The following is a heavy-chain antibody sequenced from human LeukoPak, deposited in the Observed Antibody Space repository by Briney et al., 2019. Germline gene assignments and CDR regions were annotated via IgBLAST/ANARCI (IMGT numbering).Heavy chain of an antibody. V-gene: IGHV3-9*01. Sequence: QPGRSLRLSCAASGFTFDDYAMHWVRQAPGKGLEWVSGISWNSGSIGYADSVKGRFTISRDNAKNSLYLQMNSLRAEDTALYYCAKDCFPMARSSSWYRGYYYGMDVWGQGTTVTVSS. CDR3: AKDCFPMARSSSWYRGYYYGMDV. D-gene: IGHD6-13*01. CDR1: GFTFDDYA. CDR2: ISWNSGSI. J-gene: IGHJ6*02.